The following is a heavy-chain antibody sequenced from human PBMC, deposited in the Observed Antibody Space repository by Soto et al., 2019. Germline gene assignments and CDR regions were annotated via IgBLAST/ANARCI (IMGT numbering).Heavy chain of an antibody. Sequence: QVLLQQWGAGLLKPSETLSLTCAVYGGSLSGNYWTWIRQPPGKGLEWIGNINHSGSTIYNPSLKSRVTISVDTSNNQFFLELSSVTVADTAVYYCARARADYFGSENYYKGGFYYFDHWGQGTLVTVSS. D-gene: IGHD3-10*01. CDR3: ARARADYFGSENYYKGGFYYFDH. CDR2: INHSGST. J-gene: IGHJ4*02. V-gene: IGHV4-34*01. CDR1: GGSLSGNY.